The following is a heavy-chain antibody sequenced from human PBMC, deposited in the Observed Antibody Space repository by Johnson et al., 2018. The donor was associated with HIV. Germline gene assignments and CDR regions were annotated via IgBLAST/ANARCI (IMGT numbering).Heavy chain of an antibody. CDR3: ACGPTAFAAFDI. CDR1: GFMFSTYW. V-gene: IGHV3-7*05. J-gene: IGHJ3*02. D-gene: IGHD3-10*01. Sequence: VQLVESGGGLVQPGGSRRLSCATSGFMFSTYWMSWVRQAPGKGLEWVANINHDGSEKYYVDSVKGRFTISRDNAKKSLYLQMNSLRAEDTDVYYCACGPTAFAAFDIWGQVTMVTVSS. CDR2: INHDGSEK.